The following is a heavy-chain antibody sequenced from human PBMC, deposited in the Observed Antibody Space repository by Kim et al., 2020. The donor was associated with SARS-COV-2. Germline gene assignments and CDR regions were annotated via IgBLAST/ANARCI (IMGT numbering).Heavy chain of an antibody. CDR3: ARDQEPILTGFLPHARVYYYYGMDV. V-gene: IGHV7-4-1*02. D-gene: IGHD3-9*01. CDR2: INTNTGNP. CDR1: GYTFTSYA. J-gene: IGHJ6*02. Sequence: ASVKVSCKASGYTFTSYAMNWVRQAPGQGLEWMGWINTNTGNPTYAQGFTGRFVFSLDTSVSTAYLQISSLKAEDTAVYYCARDQEPILTGFLPHARVYYYYGMDVWGQGTTVTVSS.